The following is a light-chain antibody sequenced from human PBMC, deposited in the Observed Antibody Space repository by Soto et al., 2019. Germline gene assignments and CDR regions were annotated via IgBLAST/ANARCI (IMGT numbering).Light chain of an antibody. CDR3: CSHSSSITWM. V-gene: IGLV2-14*03. Sequence: QSVLTQTASVSGSPGQSITISCTGTSSDVGGYNFVSWYQQHPGKAPKHIIHEVTNRPSGVSGRFSGSKSGNTAFLTISGLQAEDEAVYYCCSHSSSITWMFGGGTKLTVL. J-gene: IGLJ3*02. CDR1: SSDVGGYNF. CDR2: EVT.